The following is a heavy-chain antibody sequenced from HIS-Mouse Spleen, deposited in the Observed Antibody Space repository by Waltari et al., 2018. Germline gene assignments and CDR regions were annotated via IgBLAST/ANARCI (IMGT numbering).Heavy chain of an antibody. CDR1: GRSISSSSYH. D-gene: IGHD6-13*01. V-gene: IGHV4-39*07. Sequence: QLQLQESGPGLVKPSETLSLTCTVSGRSISSSSYHRVWIRQPPGKGLAWIGRIYYSGSTYYNPSLKSRVTISVDTSKNQFSLKLSSVTAADTAVYYCAREIPYSSSWYDWYFDLWGRGTLVTVSS. J-gene: IGHJ2*01. CDR3: AREIPYSSSWYDWYFDL. CDR2: IYYSGST.